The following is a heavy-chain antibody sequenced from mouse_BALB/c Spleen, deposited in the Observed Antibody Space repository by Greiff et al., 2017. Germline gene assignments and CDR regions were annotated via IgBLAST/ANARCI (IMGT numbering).Heavy chain of an antibody. D-gene: IGHD2-2*01. CDR3: TRGDGYGFAY. Sequence: EVKLEESGPELVKPGASVKISCKASGYTFTDYKMHWVKQSHGKSLEWIGYIYPYNGGTGYNQKFKNKATLTVDNSSSTAYMELRSLTSEDSTVYYCTRGDGYGFAYWGQGTLVTVSA. CDR2: IYPYNGGT. CDR1: GYTFTDYK. V-gene: IGHV1S29*02. J-gene: IGHJ3*01.